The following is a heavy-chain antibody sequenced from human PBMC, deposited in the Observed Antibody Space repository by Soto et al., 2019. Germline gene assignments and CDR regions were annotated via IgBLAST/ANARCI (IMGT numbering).Heavy chain of an antibody. Sequence: QVQLVESGGGVVKPGRSLRLSCAASGFTFSYHALNWVRQAPGKGLEWVAVISYDGDNKYIAEAVKGRLTISRDNPKNTVSLQMYSLRTEDTAMYFCARATTTSAFSVMDVWGQGTTVTVSS. V-gene: IGHV3-30-3*01. D-gene: IGHD1-1*01. CDR3: ARATTTSAFSVMDV. CDR1: GFTFSYHA. J-gene: IGHJ6*02. CDR2: ISYDGDNK.